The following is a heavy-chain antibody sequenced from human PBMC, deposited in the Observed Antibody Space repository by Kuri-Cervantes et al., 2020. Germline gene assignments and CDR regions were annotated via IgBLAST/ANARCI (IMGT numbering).Heavy chain of an antibody. Sequence: GESLKISCAASGFTFSDYYMSWIRQAPGKGLEWVSYISSSSSYIYYADSVKCRFTISRDNAKNSLYLQMNSLRAEDTAVYYCARGGLGRDGYNSLYWGQGTLVTVSS. CDR3: ARGGLGRDGYNSLY. J-gene: IGHJ4*02. V-gene: IGHV3-11*06. CDR1: GFTFSDYY. D-gene: IGHD5-24*01. CDR2: ISSSSSYI.